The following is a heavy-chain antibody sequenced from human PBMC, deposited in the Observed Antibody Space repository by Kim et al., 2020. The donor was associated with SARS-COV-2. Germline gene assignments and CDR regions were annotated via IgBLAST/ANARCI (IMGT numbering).Heavy chain of an antibody. Sequence: GGSLRLSCAASGFTFSSYAMHWVRQAPGKGLEWVAVISYDGSNKYYVDSVKGRFTISRDNSKNTLYLQMNSLRAEDTAVYYCARDNWGFDYWGQGTLVTV. CDR2: ISYDGSNK. CDR3: ARDNWGFDY. V-gene: IGHV3-30*04. D-gene: IGHD7-27*01. CDR1: GFTFSSYA. J-gene: IGHJ4*02.